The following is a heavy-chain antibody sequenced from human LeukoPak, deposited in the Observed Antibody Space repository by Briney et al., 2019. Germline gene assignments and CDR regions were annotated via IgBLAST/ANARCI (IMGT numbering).Heavy chain of an antibody. CDR3: AKVGVELHYYYYMDV. Sequence: PGRSLRLSCAASGFTFSNYAIHWVRQAPGKGLEWVALISYDGSNKYYADSVKGRFTISRDNSKNTLFLQMDSLRAEDTAIYYCAKVGVELHYYYYMDVWGKGTTVAVSS. J-gene: IGHJ6*03. CDR2: ISYDGSNK. D-gene: IGHD3-3*01. CDR1: GFTFSNYA. V-gene: IGHV3-30*04.